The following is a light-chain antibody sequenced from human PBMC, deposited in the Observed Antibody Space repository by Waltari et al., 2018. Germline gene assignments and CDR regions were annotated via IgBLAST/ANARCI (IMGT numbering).Light chain of an antibody. CDR2: GVS. J-gene: IGLJ3*02. V-gene: IGLV2-14*03. CDR1: SSDVGGYDY. Sequence: QSALTQPASVSGSPEQSITISCTGTSSDVGGYDYVSWYQQHPGKAPKLLSYGVSYRPSGVSIRCSGSKSGNTASLTISGLQPEDEGDYYCSSYTSSNTMVFGGGTKLTV. CDR3: SSYTSSNTMV.